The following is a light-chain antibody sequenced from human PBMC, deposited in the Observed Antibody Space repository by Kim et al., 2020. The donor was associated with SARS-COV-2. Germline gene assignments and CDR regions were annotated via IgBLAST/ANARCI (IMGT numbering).Light chain of an antibody. J-gene: IGLJ2*01. CDR3: SSYTSSSTVV. V-gene: IGLV2-14*03. Sequence: LSQPASVSGSPGQSITISCTGTSSDVGGYNYVSWYQQHPGKAPKLMIYDVSNRPSGVSNRFSGSKSGNTASLTISGLQAEDEADYYCSSYTSSSTVVFGGGTQLTVL. CDR2: DVS. CDR1: SSDVGGYNY.